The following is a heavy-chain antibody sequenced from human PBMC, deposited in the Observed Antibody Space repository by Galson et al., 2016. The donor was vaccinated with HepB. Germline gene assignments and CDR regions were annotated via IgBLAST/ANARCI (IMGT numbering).Heavy chain of an antibody. CDR2: IQRDGTEK. J-gene: IGHJ4*02. CDR1: GFTMSNYF. D-gene: IGHD6-13*01. CDR3: ARWSAAWDY. V-gene: IGHV3-7*01. Sequence: LRLSCAASGFTMSNYFMSWVRQAPGRGLEWVATIQRDGTEKYNVASVKGRFTISRDNAQNSLFLQMNSLGAEDTALYYCARWSAAWDYWGQGIMVTVSS.